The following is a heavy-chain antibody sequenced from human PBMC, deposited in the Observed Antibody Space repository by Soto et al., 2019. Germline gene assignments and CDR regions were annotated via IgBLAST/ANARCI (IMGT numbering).Heavy chain of an antibody. Sequence: GESLKISCQASGYSFTNYWVAWVRQMPGKGLEWMGFIYPGDSDARYSPSFQGQVIMSADKSINTAYLQWRSLQASDTAMYYCARQPALGVSRCAMDVWGQGTTVTVSS. D-gene: IGHD1-26*01. V-gene: IGHV5-51*01. CDR3: ARQPALGVSRCAMDV. J-gene: IGHJ6*02. CDR2: IYPGDSDA. CDR1: GYSFTNYW.